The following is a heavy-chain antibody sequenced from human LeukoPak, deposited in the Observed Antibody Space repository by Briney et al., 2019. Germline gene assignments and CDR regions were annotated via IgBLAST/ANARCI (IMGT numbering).Heavy chain of an antibody. D-gene: IGHD5-18*01. CDR2: INPNSGGT. CDR3: ATTTAMALNYYYYYMDV. J-gene: IGHJ6*03. CDR1: GYTFTGYY. Sequence: ASVKVSCKASGYTFTGYYMHWVRQAPGQGLEWMGRINPNSGGTNYAQKFQGRVTMTRDTSISTAYMELNRLRSDDTAVYYCATTTAMALNYYYYYMDVWGKGTTVTVSS. V-gene: IGHV1-2*06.